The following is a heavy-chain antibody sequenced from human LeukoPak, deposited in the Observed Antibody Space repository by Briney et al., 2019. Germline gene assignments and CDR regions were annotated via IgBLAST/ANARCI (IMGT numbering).Heavy chain of an antibody. CDR2: IRYDGSNI. V-gene: IGHV3-30*02. J-gene: IGHJ3*02. Sequence: GGSLRLSCAASGFTFSSYGMHWVRQAPGKGLEWVAFIRYDGSNIYYADSVKGRFTISRDNSKNTLYLQMNSLRAEDTAVYYCARGGSYLSAFDIWGQGTMVTVSS. D-gene: IGHD1-26*01. CDR1: GFTFSSYG. CDR3: ARGGSYLSAFDI.